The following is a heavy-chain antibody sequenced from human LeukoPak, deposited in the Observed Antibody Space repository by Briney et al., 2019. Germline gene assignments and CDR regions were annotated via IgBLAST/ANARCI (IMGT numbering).Heavy chain of an antibody. CDR3: AKGKVAATYQDYYGMDV. V-gene: IGHV3-23*01. D-gene: IGHD2-15*01. J-gene: IGHJ6*02. CDR1: GFTFSSYA. CDR2: ISGSGGST. Sequence: PGGSLRLSCAASGFTFSSYAMSWVRQAPGKGLEWVSAISGSGGSTYYADSVKGRFTISRDNSKNTLYLQMNSLRAEDTAVYYCAKGKVAATYQDYYGMDVWGQGTTVTVSS.